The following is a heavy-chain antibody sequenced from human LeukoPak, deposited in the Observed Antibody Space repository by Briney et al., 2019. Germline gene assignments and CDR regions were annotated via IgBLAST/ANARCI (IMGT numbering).Heavy chain of an antibody. Sequence: GGSLRLSCAASEFTFSSYWMNWVRQAPGKGLEWVANIKQDGSEKYYVDSVKGRFTISRDNAENSLYLQMNSLRAEDTAVYYCARDFDNWNPGGFDYWGQGTLVTVSS. J-gene: IGHJ4*02. CDR1: EFTFSSYW. D-gene: IGHD1-20*01. CDR2: IKQDGSEK. CDR3: ARDFDNWNPGGFDY. V-gene: IGHV3-7*01.